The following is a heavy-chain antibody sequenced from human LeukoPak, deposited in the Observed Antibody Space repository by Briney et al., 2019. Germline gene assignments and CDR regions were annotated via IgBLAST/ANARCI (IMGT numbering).Heavy chain of an antibody. J-gene: IGHJ4*02. V-gene: IGHV4-4*07. CDR3: ARDPGIYSSSWFDY. Sequence: SETLSLTCTVSGGSISSYYWSWIRQPAGKGLEWIGRIYTSGSTNYNPSLKSRVTMSVDTSKNQFSLKPSSVTAADTAVYYCARDPGIYSSSWFDYWGQGTLVTVSS. D-gene: IGHD6-13*01. CDR1: GGSISSYY. CDR2: IYTSGST.